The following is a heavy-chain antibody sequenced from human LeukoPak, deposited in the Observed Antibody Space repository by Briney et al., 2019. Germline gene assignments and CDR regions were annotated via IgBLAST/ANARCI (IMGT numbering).Heavy chain of an antibody. CDR1: VYTFTSNY. CDR3: ARDGTRWFGEFAGY. CDR2: IYPRDGST. J-gene: IGHJ4*02. V-gene: IGHV1-46*01. D-gene: IGHD3-10*01. Sequence: ASVKVSCKASVYTFTSNYIHWVRQAPGQGLEWMGMIYPRDGSTSYAQKFQGRVTVTRDTSTSTVHMELSGLRSEDTAVYYCARDGTRWFGEFAGYWGQGTPVTVSS.